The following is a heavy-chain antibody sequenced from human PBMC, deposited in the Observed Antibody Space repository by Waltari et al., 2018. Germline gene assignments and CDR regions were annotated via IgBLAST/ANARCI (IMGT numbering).Heavy chain of an antibody. CDR2: FSHSGST. V-gene: IGHV4-39*01. J-gene: IGHJ2*01. CDR3: ARQQQLGTGNYWYFDL. D-gene: IGHD1-1*01. Sequence: QLQLQESGPGLVKPSETLSLTCAFSGGSINNNYYYWAWIRPPQGTGLVWIGSFSHSGSTYHTPAIRSRVTISADTSNDQFSLKQTSVTAADSAIYYCARQQQLGTGNYWYFDLWGRGTLLSVSS. CDR1: GGSINNNYYY.